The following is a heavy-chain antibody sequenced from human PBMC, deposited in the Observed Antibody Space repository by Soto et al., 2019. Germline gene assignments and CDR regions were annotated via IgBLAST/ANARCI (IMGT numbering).Heavy chain of an antibody. CDR1: GGSISSGGYY. CDR3: ARAPAT. Sequence: QVQLQESGPGLVKPSQTLSLTCTVSGGSISSGGYYWSWIRQHPGKGLEWIGYIYHSGTTYYNPSLKSRVTLSADTSKNQSPRKLSTVTAANTAVYYCARAPATWGQGTLVTVSS. V-gene: IGHV4-31*03. J-gene: IGHJ5*02. CDR2: IYHSGTT.